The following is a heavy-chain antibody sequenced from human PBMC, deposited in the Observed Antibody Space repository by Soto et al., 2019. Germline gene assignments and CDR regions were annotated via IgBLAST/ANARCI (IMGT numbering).Heavy chain of an antibody. J-gene: IGHJ5*02. Sequence: QVQLVQSGAEVKEPGASMKVSCKASGYTFTDHYINWVRQAPGQGPEYMGWTHPNSGDTKSVQRFQSRILMTTDTSINTADMEQRRLTSDDTAVYYCTRHSSTGTNSYTWLDPWGQGTLVTVSS. D-gene: IGHD1-1*01. CDR2: THPNSGDT. CDR3: TRHSSTGTNSYTWLDP. V-gene: IGHV1-2*02. CDR1: GYTFTDHY.